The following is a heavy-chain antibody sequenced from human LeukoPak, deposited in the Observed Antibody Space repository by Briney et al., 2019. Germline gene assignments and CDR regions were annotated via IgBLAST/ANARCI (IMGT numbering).Heavy chain of an antibody. D-gene: IGHD3-22*01. J-gene: IGHJ4*02. CDR1: GGSISSYY. V-gene: IGHV4-59*01. Sequence: SETLSLTCTVSGGSISSYYWSWIRQPPGKGLEWIGYIYYSGSTNYNPSLKSRVTISVETSKNQFSLKLRSVTAADTAVYYCARVTGYMIEDYFDYWGQGTLVTVSS. CDR3: ARVTGYMIEDYFDY. CDR2: IYYSGST.